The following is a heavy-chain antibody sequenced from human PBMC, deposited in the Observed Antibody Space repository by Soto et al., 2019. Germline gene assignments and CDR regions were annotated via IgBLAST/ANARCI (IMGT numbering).Heavy chain of an antibody. CDR2: ISGSGGST. J-gene: IGHJ3*02. CDR3: AKEYYDFWSGYYSSAFDI. CDR1: GFTFSSYA. D-gene: IGHD3-3*01. V-gene: IGHV3-23*01. Sequence: EVQLLESGGGLVQPGGSLRLSCAASGFTFSSYAMSWVRQAPGKGLEWVSAISGSGGSTYYADSVKGRFTISRDNSKTTLYLQMNSLRAEDTAVYYCAKEYYDFWSGYYSSAFDIWGQGTMVTVSS.